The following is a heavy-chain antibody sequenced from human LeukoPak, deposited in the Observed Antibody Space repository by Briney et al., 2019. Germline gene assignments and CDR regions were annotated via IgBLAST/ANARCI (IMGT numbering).Heavy chain of an antibody. D-gene: IGHD3-9*01. J-gene: IGHJ3*02. CDR1: GFSFSNYD. CDR2: IWYEGSNK. V-gene: IGHV3-33*01. Sequence: RGSLRLSCAASGFSFSNYDMHWVRQAPGKGLGWVAVIWYEGSNKYYADSVKGRFTISRDNSKNTLYLQMNSLRVEDTAAYYCARGEGILTGHPADAFDICGQATMVTVSS. CDR3: ARGEGILTGHPADAFDI.